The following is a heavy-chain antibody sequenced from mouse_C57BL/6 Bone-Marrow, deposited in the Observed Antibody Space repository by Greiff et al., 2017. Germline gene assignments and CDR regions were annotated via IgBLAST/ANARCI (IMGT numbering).Heavy chain of an antibody. J-gene: IGHJ1*03. Sequence: VQLQQSGPELVKPGASVKLSCKASGYTFTSYDINWVKQRPGQGLEWIGWIYPRDGSTKYNEKFKGKATLTVDTSSSTAYMELHSLTSEDSAVYFCARLEFAGSSGDGYFDVWGTGTTVTVSS. CDR2: IYPRDGST. D-gene: IGHD1-1*01. V-gene: IGHV1-85*01. CDR3: ARLEFAGSSGDGYFDV. CDR1: GYTFTSYD.